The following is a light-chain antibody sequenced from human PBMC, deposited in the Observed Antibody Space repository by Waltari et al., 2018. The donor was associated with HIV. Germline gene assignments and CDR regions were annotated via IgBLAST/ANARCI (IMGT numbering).Light chain of an antibody. CDR3: QQYDNLPYT. J-gene: IGKJ2*01. CDR1: QDISNY. V-gene: IGKV1-33*01. Sequence: DIQMTQSPSSLSASVGDRVTITCQAIQDISNYLNWYQQKPGKAPKLLIYDASNLETGVPSRFSGGGSGTDFTFTISSLQPEDIATYYCQQYDNLPYTFGQGTKLEIK. CDR2: DAS.